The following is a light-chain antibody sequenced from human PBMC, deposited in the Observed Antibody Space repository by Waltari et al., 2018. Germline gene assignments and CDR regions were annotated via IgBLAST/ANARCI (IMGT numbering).Light chain of an antibody. V-gene: IGLV1-40*01. Sequence: QSVLTQPPSVSGAPGQRVTISCTGSSSNIGAGYDVHWYKQLPGSAPKLLIYAKSDRPSGCPDRFSGSKSGTSASLAITGLQAEDEADYYCQSYDRSLSVRVFGGGTKLTVL. CDR3: QSYDRSLSVRV. J-gene: IGLJ2*01. CDR1: SSNIGAGYD. CDR2: AKS.